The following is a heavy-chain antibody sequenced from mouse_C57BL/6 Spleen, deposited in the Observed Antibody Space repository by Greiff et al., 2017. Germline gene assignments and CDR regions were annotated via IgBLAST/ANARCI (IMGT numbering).Heavy chain of an antibody. J-gene: IGHJ4*01. Sequence: VQLQQSGAELVKPGASVTLSCTASGFNIKDYYMHWVKQRTEQGLEWIGRIDPEDGETKYAPQFQGKATITADTSANTSDLQLSSLTSEDTAVYYCARHDDYYAMDYWGQGTSVTVSS. CDR3: ARHDDYYAMDY. CDR2: IDPEDGET. V-gene: IGHV14-2*01. CDR1: GFNIKDYY.